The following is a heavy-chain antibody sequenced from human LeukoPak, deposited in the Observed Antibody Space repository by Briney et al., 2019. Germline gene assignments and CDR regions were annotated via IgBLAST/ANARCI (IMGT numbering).Heavy chain of an antibody. CDR3: ARAADSSGYFNWFVP. J-gene: IGHJ5*02. Sequence: ASVKVSCKASGYTFTSYDINWVRQATGQGLEWMGWMNPNSGNTGYAQKFQGRVTITRNTSISTAYMELSSLRSEDTAVYYCARAADSSGYFNWFVPWGQGTLVTVSS. V-gene: IGHV1-8*03. CDR2: MNPNSGNT. D-gene: IGHD3-22*01. CDR1: GYTFTSYD.